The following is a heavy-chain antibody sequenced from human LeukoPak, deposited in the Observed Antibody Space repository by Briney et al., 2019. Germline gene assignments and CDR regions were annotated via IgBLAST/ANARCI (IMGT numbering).Heavy chain of an antibody. CDR3: ARDVRVRAARPNAFDI. V-gene: IGHV4-4*02. D-gene: IGHD6-6*01. CDR2: IYNSGST. CDR1: GGSISSSNW. J-gene: IGHJ3*02. Sequence: PSGTLSLTCAVSGGSISSSNWWSWVRQPPGKGLEWIGEIYNSGSTYYNPSLKSRVTISVDTSKNQFSLKLSSVTAADTAVYYCARDVRVRAARPNAFDIWGQGTMVTVSS.